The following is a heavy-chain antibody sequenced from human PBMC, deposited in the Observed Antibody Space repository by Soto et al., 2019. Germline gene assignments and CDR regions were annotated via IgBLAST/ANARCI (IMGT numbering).Heavy chain of an antibody. CDR1: GYTFTSYY. CDR3: ASEIRAIVSRNHFDY. CDR2: IIPIFGTA. J-gene: IGHJ4*02. V-gene: IGHV1-69*13. Sequence: ASVKVSCKASGYTFTSYYIHWVRQAPGQGLERMGGIIPIFGTANYAQKFQGRVTITADESTSTAYMELSSLRSEDTAVYYCASEIRAIVSRNHFDYWGQGTLVTVSS. D-gene: IGHD6-13*01.